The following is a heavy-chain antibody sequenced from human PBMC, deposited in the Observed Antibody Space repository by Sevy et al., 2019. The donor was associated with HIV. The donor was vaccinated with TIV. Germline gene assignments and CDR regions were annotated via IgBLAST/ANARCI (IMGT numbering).Heavy chain of an antibody. CDR2: FCLGGSTI. V-gene: IGHV3-23*01. D-gene: IGHD2-8*02. J-gene: IGHJ4*02. Sequence: GGSLRLSCAASGFTFSIYTMSWVRQAPGKGLEWVSTFCLGGSTIHYADSVKGRFTISRDNSKNTLYLQMNSLRADDSAVYYCAREVCTVPHDYWGQGILVTVSS. CDR3: AREVCTVPHDY. CDR1: GFTFSIYT.